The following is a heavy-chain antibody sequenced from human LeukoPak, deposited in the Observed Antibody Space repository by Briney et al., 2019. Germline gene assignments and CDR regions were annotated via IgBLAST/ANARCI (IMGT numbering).Heavy chain of an antibody. Sequence: PSETLSLTCTVSGGSISSYYWSWIRQPPGKGLEWIGYIYYSGSTNYNPSLKSRVTISVDTSKNQFSLKLTSVTAADTAVYYCARDPNYFQHWGQGTLVTVSS. CDR3: ARDPNYFQH. CDR2: IYYSGST. CDR1: GGSISSYY. J-gene: IGHJ1*01. V-gene: IGHV4-59*01.